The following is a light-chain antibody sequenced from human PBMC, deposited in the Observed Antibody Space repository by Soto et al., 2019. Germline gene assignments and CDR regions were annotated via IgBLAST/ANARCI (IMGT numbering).Light chain of an antibody. V-gene: IGKV1-9*01. CDR2: FAT. Sequence: VPMSQSPSSLSASIGDRVTITCGASQTVSTFLHWYQHKPGNDPTVLINFATTLQSGGLSRFSGSGSATNFTPTISSLRPEDFATYYCQQLNTYPITFGQGTRLEIK. CDR1: QTVSTF. CDR3: QQLNTYPIT. J-gene: IGKJ5*01.